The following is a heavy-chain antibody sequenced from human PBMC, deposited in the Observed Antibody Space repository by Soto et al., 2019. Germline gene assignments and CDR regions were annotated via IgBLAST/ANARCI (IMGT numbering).Heavy chain of an antibody. CDR3: ARQGLGGWYGVLG. Sequence: SETLSLTCTVSGGSISSSSYYWGWIRQPPGKGLEWIGSIYYSGSTYYNPSLKSRVTISVDTSKNQFFLKLSSVTAADTAVYYCARQGLGGWYGVLGWGQGTLVTVSS. V-gene: IGHV4-39*01. CDR2: IYYSGST. D-gene: IGHD6-19*01. CDR1: GGSISSSSYY. J-gene: IGHJ4*02.